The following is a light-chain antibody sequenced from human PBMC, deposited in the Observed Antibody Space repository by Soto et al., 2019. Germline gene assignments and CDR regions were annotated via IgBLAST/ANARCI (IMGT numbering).Light chain of an antibody. Sequence: DIQMSPSPSSLAASVGDRVTISCRGSQSIMTYLNWYQQKPGEAPKLLIYTASTLHSRGPSRLRGSGSGTDFTLTISSLQHEDYATYYCQQTYRAPRTFGQGSKVDIK. V-gene: IGKV1-39*01. CDR1: QSIMTY. CDR3: QQTYRAPRT. CDR2: TAS. J-gene: IGKJ1*01.